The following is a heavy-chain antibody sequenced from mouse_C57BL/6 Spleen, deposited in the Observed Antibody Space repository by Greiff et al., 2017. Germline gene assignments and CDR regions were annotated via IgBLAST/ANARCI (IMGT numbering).Heavy chain of an antibody. CDR3: AAGGYSNYDAMDY. Sequence: EVQLQQSGPELVKPGASVKISCKASGYSFTDYNMNWVKQSNGKSLEWIGVINPNYGTTSYNQKFKGKATLTVDPSSSTAYMQLNSLTSEDSAVYYCAAGGYSNYDAMDYWGQGTSVTVSS. J-gene: IGHJ4*01. D-gene: IGHD2-5*01. V-gene: IGHV1-39*01. CDR1: GYSFTDYN. CDR2: INPNYGTT.